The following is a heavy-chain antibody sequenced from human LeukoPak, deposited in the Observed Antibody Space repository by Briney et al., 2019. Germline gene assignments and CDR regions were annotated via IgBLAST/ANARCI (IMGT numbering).Heavy chain of an antibody. CDR3: ARGQIVVVPAAIRAFGHWFDP. D-gene: IGHD2-2*01. J-gene: IGHJ5*02. CDR1: GGSFSGYY. Sequence: SETLSLTCAVYGGSFSGYYWSWIRQPPGKGLEWIGEINHSGSTNYNPSLKSRATISVDTSKNQFSLKLSSVTAADTAVYYCARGQIVVVPAAIRAFGHWFDPWGQGTLVTVSS. CDR2: INHSGST. V-gene: IGHV4-34*01.